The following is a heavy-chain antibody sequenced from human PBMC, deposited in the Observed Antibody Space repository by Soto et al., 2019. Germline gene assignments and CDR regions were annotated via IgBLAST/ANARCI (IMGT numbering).Heavy chain of an antibody. Sequence: QVQLVQSGAEVKKPGSSVRVSCRSSGDTFSSYIVNWLRLAPGRGLEWMGRVIPVLTTTDYAQNFRGRVTLSADRSTNTVDLDLSSLRSDDTAVYYCARRRYCGYDCYHKHYYGMDVWGQGSLVTVAS. V-gene: IGHV1-69*08. CDR1: GDTFSSYI. CDR3: ARRRYCGYDCYHKHYYGMDV. CDR2: VIPVLTTT. J-gene: IGHJ6*02. D-gene: IGHD2-21*02.